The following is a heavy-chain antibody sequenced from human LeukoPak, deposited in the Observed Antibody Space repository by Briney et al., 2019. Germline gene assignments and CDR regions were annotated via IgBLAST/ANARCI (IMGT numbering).Heavy chain of an antibody. CDR1: GGSFSSYA. J-gene: IGHJ4*02. CDR2: IIPIFGTA. V-gene: IGHV1-69*05. CDR3: ASIDWGYGDY. Sequence: SVKVSCKGTGGSFSSYAISWVRQAPGQGLEWMGRIIPIFGTANYAQKFQGRVTITTDESTSTAYMELSSLRSEDTAVYYCASIDWGYGDYWGQGTLVTVSS. D-gene: IGHD7-27*01.